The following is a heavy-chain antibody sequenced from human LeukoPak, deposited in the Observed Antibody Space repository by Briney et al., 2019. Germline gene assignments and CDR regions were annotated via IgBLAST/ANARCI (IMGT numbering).Heavy chain of an antibody. CDR2: IHPVDSDT. D-gene: IGHD1-26*01. CDR3: ARRANFNGWDPPLDS. V-gene: IGHV5-51*01. J-gene: IGHJ4*02. CDR1: GSRFTSHW. Sequence: GESLNISCKVSGSRFTSHWIGWVRQKPGNGLEWMGIIHPVDSDTKYSPSFQGQVTISADRSTSTAYLQWDTLKASDSAIYYCARRANFNGWDPPLDSWGQGTLVIVSS.